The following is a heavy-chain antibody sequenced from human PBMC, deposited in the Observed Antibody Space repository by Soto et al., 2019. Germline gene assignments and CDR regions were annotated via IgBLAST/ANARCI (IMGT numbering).Heavy chain of an antibody. D-gene: IGHD1-1*01. CDR1: GGSISNYY. Sequence: ASETLSLTCTVSGGSISNYYWGWIRQPAGKGLEWIGRIYTNGGTNYNPSLKSRVSMSVDTSKNQFSLKLRSVTAADTAVYFCARASGTIGFFDYWSQGIPVTVSS. CDR2: IYTNGGT. CDR3: ARASGTIGFFDY. V-gene: IGHV4-4*07. J-gene: IGHJ4*02.